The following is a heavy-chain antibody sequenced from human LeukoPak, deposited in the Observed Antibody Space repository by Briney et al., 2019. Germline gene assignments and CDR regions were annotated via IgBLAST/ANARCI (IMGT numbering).Heavy chain of an antibody. Sequence: VASVKVSCKASGYTFTSYDINWVRQATGQGLEWMGWMNPNSGNTGYAQNFQGRITMTRNTSIGTAYMELSNLTSEDAALYYCARGLYSGHYLDYWSQGTLVIVSS. CDR3: ARGLYSGHYLDY. J-gene: IGHJ4*02. CDR2: MNPNSGNT. V-gene: IGHV1-8*01. D-gene: IGHD1-26*01. CDR1: GYTFTSYD.